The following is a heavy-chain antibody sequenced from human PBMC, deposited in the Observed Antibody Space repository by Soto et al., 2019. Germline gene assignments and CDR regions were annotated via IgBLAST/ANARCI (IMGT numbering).Heavy chain of an antibody. CDR2: IYYSGST. D-gene: IGHD6-13*01. CDR3: ARLGGSSWRRSYYYMDV. CDR1: GGSISSGGYY. Sequence: QLKLQEPGPGLVKPSQTLSLTCTVSGGSISSGGYYWSWIGQHPGKGLEWIGYIYYSGSTYYNPSLKSRVTISVDTSKNQFSLKLSSVTAADTAVYYCARLGGSSWRRSYYYMDVWGKGTTVTVSS. V-gene: IGHV4-31*03. J-gene: IGHJ6*03.